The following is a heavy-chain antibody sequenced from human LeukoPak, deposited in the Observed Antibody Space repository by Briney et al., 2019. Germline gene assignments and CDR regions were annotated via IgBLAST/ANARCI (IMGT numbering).Heavy chain of an antibody. Sequence: GGSLRLSCAASGFTSSNYWMTWVRQAPGKGLEWVAHIKKDGSDKYYVDSVKGRFIISRDNAQNSLYLQMNSLRAEDTAVYYCASGLLWEGFCPLVWGQGTLVTVSS. J-gene: IGHJ4*02. V-gene: IGHV3-7*05. CDR2: IKKDGSDK. D-gene: IGHD1-26*01. CDR3: ASGLLWEGFCPLV. CDR1: GFTSSNYW.